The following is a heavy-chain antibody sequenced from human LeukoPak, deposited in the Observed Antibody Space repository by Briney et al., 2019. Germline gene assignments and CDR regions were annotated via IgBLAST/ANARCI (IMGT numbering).Heavy chain of an antibody. CDR1: RFTFSRYW. J-gene: IGHJ4*02. D-gene: IGHD3-22*01. Sequence: GGSLRLSCAASRFTFSRYWMHWVRQAPGKGLVWVSRINSDGISTSYADSAKGRFTISRDNAKNTLYLQMNGLRAEDTAVYYCARDGNYYDSSGPADYWGQGTLVTVSS. V-gene: IGHV3-74*01. CDR2: INSDGIST. CDR3: ARDGNYYDSSGPADY.